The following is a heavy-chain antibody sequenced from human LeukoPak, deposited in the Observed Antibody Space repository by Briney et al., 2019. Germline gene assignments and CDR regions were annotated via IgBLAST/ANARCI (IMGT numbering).Heavy chain of an antibody. V-gene: IGHV3-23*01. CDR2: ISGSGGAT. CDR1: GFTFSSYP. CDR3: GKYLQTTVGANDY. D-gene: IGHD1-26*01. J-gene: IGHJ4*02. Sequence: GGSLRLSCAASGFTFSSYPMNWVRQAPEKGLEWVSVISGSGGATFYGDSVQGRSTISRDNSRDTLYLQMNSLTAEDTAVYYCGKYLQTTVGANDYWGQGTLVTVSS.